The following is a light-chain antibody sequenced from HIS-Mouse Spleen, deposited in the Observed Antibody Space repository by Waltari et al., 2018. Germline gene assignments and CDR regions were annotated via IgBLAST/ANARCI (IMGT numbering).Light chain of an antibody. CDR2: DVS. CDR1: SSDAGGYNY. J-gene: IGLJ2*01. CDR3: CSYAGSYTLV. Sequence: QSALTQPRSVSGSPGQSVTISCTGTSSDAGGYNYVSWYQQHPGQAPKLMIYDVSKRPSGVPDRFSGSKSGNTASLTISGLQAEDEADYYCCSYAGSYTLVFGGGTKLTVL. V-gene: IGLV2-11*01.